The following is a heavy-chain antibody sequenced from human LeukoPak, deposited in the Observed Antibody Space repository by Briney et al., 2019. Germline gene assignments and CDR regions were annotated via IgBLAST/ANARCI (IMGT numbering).Heavy chain of an antibody. V-gene: IGHV3-30*01. Sequence: PGGSLRLSCAASGFTFSSYAMHWVRQAPGQGLEWVAVISYDGSNKYYADSVKGRFTITRDNSKNTLYLQLNSLRAEDTAVYYCARDAYYYDSSGPIAYWGQGTLVTVYS. J-gene: IGHJ4*01. CDR1: GFTFSSYA. CDR2: ISYDGSNK. D-gene: IGHD3-22*01. CDR3: ARDAYYYDSSGPIAY.